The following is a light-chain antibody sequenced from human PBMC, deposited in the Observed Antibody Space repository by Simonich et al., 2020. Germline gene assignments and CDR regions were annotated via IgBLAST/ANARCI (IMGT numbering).Light chain of an antibody. CDR3: MQSIQLPLYT. J-gene: IGKJ2*01. V-gene: IGKV2D-29*02. CDR1: QSLLHSDGKTY. Sequence: DIVMTQTPLSQSVTPGQPASISCKSSQSLLHSDGKTYLYWYLQKPGQSPQLLIYEGSNRFSGVPDRFSGSGSGTDFTLKISRVEAEDVGVYYCMQSIQLPLYTFGQGTKLEIK. CDR2: EGS.